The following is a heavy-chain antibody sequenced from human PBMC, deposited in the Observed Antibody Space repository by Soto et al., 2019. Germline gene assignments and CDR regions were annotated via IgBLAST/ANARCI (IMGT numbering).Heavy chain of an antibody. J-gene: IGHJ4*02. Sequence: EVQLVESGGGLVQPGGSLRLSCAASGSTFTSYWMTWVRQAPGKGLEWVAKIKQDGSEKYYVDSVKGRFTISRDNAKESVYLQMNSLRVEDTAVYYCAGSGRAVHFDYWGQGTRVTVSS. D-gene: IGHD6-19*01. V-gene: IGHV3-7*01. CDR2: IKQDGSEK. CDR1: GSTFTSYW. CDR3: AGSGRAVHFDY.